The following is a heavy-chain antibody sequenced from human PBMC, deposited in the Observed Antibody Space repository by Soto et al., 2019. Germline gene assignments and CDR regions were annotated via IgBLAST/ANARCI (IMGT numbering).Heavy chain of an antibody. CDR1: GFTFSSYA. Sequence: EVQLLESGGGLVQPGGSLRLSCAASGFTFSSYAMSWVRQAPGKGLEWVSAISGSGGSTYYADSVKGRFTISRDNSTNTLYMQMHSLRAEDTAVYYCAKENGYSSSWFEFDYWGQGTLVTVSS. V-gene: IGHV3-23*01. J-gene: IGHJ4*02. CDR2: ISGSGGST. CDR3: AKENGYSSSWFEFDY. D-gene: IGHD6-13*01.